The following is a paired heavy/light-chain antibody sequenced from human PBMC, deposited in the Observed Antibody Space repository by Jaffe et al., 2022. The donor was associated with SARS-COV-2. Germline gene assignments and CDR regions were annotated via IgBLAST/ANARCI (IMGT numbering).Light chain of an antibody. CDR2: AAS. Sequence: EIVMTQSPATLSVSPGERATLSCRASQSVSSSLAWYQHKPGQAPRLLIYAASTRATSIPARFSGSGSGTEFTLTITSLQSEDFTVYYCQQYNNWPLTFGGGTKVEIK. V-gene: IGKV3-15*01. CDR1: QSVSSS. CDR3: QQYNNWPLT. J-gene: IGKJ4*01.
Heavy chain of an antibody. V-gene: IGHV3-23*01. CDR3: AKFRRSTGFGGESDY. CDR2: ISNSGGST. Sequence: EVQLLESGGGLVQPGGSLRLSCAASGFTFSSYTMSWVRQAPGKGLEWVSGISNSGGSTYYADSVKGRFTISRDNSKNTLSLQMNSLRAEDTAIYYCAKFRRSTGFGGESDYWGQGTRVVVSS. D-gene: IGHD3-10*01. J-gene: IGHJ4*02. CDR1: GFTFSSYT.